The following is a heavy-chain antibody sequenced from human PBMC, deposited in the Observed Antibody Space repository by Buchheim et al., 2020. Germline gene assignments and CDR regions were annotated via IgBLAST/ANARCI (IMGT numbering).Heavy chain of an antibody. V-gene: IGHV1-2*04. D-gene: IGHD5-24*01. CDR3: AREKRADNYPYPKYGMDV. CDR2: INPNSGGT. Sequence: QVQLVQSGAEVKKPGSSVKVSCKASGGTFSSYAISWVRQAPGQGLEWMGWINPNSGGTNYAQKFQGWVTMTRDTSISTAYMELSRLRSDDTAVYYCAREKRADNYPYPKYGMDVWGQGTT. CDR1: GGTFSSYA. J-gene: IGHJ6*02.